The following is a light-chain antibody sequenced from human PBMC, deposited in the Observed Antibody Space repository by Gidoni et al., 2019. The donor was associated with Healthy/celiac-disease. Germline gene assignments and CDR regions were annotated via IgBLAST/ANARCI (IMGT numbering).Light chain of an antibody. CDR3: QQYNSYPWT. V-gene: IGKV1-5*03. CDR1: QSISSW. CDR2: KAS. Sequence: DIQMTQSPSTLSASVGDRVTITCRASQSISSWLAWYQQKPGKAPKLLIYKASSLESGVPSRLSGSGSGTEFTLTISSLQPDDFATYYCQQYNSYPWTFGQXTKVEIK. J-gene: IGKJ1*01.